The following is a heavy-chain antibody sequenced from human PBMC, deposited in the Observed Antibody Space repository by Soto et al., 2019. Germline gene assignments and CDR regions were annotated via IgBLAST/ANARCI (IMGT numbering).Heavy chain of an antibody. CDR3: ARDGTLYDSSAYYYVY. J-gene: IGHJ4*02. Sequence: QVQLVQSGAEVQKPGSSVKVSCKASGGTFSRFAINWVRQAPGQGLEWMGGIIPVFGKANYAQKFQGRVTITADESTSTGYMELRSLTSEDTAVYYCARDGTLYDSSAYYYVYWGQGTLVTVSS. V-gene: IGHV1-69*01. CDR2: IIPVFGKA. D-gene: IGHD3-22*01. CDR1: GGTFSRFA.